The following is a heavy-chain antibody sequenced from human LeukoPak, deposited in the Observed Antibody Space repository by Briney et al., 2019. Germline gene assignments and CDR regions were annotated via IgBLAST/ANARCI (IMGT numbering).Heavy chain of an antibody. D-gene: IGHD2-2*01. CDR2: IYTSGST. V-gene: IGHV4-4*07. Sequence: PSETLSLTCTGSGGSISSYYWSWIRQPAGKGLGWIGRIYTSGSTNYNPSLKSRVTMSVDTSKNQFSLKLSSVTAADTAVYYCARDSTKVVVPAAMGSWFDPWGQGTLVTVSS. CDR1: GGSISSYY. CDR3: ARDSTKVVVPAAMGSWFDP. J-gene: IGHJ5*02.